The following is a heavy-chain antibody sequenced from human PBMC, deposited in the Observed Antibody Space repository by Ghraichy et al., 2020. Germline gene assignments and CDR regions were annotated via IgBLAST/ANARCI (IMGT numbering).Heavy chain of an antibody. D-gene: IGHD2-2*01. V-gene: IGHV3-30*18. CDR3: AKDPGTSGYVDY. CDR1: GFTFSGYG. J-gene: IGHJ4*02. Sequence: GGSLRLSCAASGFTFSGYGMHWVRQAPGKGLEWVTFISFDGSNKYYADSVKGRFTISRDNSKNTLYLQMNSLRAEDTAVYYCAKDPGTSGYVDYWGQGALVTVSS. CDR2: ISFDGSNK.